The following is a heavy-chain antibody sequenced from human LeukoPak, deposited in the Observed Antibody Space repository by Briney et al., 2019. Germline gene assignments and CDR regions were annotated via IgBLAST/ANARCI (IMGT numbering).Heavy chain of an antibody. V-gene: IGHV1-69*02. CDR1: GGTFSSYT. CDR2: IIPILGIA. D-gene: IGHD4-11*01. J-gene: IGHJ3*02. Sequence: SVKVSCXASGGTFSSYTISWVRQAPGQGLEWMGRIIPILGIANYAQKFQGRVTITADKSTSTAYMELSSLRSEDTAVYYCARCRDDYRPDDAFDIWGQGTMVTVSS. CDR3: ARCRDDYRPDDAFDI.